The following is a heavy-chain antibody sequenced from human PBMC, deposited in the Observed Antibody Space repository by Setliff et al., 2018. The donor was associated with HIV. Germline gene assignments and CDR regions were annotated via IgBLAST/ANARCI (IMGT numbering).Heavy chain of an antibody. V-gene: IGHV4-34*01. Sequence: PSETLSLTCAVYGGSFSGYSWTWIRQSPGKGLEWIGEMNHSEHYYNPTLKSRVTISMDTSKNQFSLELSSVTAADTALYYCARPTTGVGGGAAFDIWGQGTMVTVSS. J-gene: IGHJ3*02. D-gene: IGHD2-8*01. CDR1: GGSFSGYS. CDR3: ARPTTGVGGGAAFDI. CDR2: MNHSEH.